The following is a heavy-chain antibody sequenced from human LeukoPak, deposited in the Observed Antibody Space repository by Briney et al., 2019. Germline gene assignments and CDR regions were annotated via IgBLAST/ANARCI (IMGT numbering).Heavy chain of an antibody. CDR1: GFTLSSYA. CDR2: ISDSDGST. D-gene: IGHD1-26*01. V-gene: IGHV3-23*01. CDR3: AKEVIGSHFDF. J-gene: IGHJ4*02. Sequence: GGSLRLSCAASGFTLSSYAMSWVRQAPGQGLEWVSAISDSDGSTNYADSVKGRFAISRDNSKNTLYLQMNSLRAEDTAVYYCAKEVIGSHFDFWGQGTLVTVSS.